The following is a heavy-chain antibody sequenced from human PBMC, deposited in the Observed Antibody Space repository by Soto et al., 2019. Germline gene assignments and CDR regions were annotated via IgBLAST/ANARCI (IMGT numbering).Heavy chain of an antibody. V-gene: IGHV3-30*03. CDR2: ISYDGSNK. J-gene: IGHJ4*02. Sequence: QVQLVESGGGVVQPGRSLRLSCAASGFTFSNYGMHWVRQAPGKGLEWVAVISYDGSNKYYADFVKGRFTISRDNSKNTLYLQMNSLRAEDTAVYYSATDFSGWYGSSEDGFWGQGTLVTVSS. D-gene: IGHD6-19*01. CDR3: ATDFSGWYGSSEDGF. CDR1: GFTFSNYG.